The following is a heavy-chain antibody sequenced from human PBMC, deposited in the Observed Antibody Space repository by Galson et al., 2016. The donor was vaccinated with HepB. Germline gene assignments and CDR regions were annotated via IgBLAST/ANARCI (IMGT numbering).Heavy chain of an antibody. D-gene: IGHD3-3*01. J-gene: IGHJ6*03. CDR3: ARDRSTVFGSDFYYYMDV. V-gene: IGHV4-61*02. CDR2: IYTSGST. Sequence: TLSLTCSVSGGSISSGGYYWGWLRQPAGKGLEWIGRIYTSGSTYYNSSLKSRVTISIDTSKNQFSLKLTSVAAAATAVYYCARDRSTVFGSDFYYYMDVWGNGTTVTVSS. CDR1: GGSISSGGYY.